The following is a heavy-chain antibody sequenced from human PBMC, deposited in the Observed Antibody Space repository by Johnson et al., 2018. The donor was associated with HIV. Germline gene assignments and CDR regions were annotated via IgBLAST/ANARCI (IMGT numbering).Heavy chain of an antibody. CDR2: ISWNSGSI. J-gene: IGHJ3*02. CDR3: AKALGIVVVLDAFDI. D-gene: IGHD3-22*01. CDR1: GFTFDDYA. Sequence: VQLVESGGGLVQPGRSLRLSCAASGFTFDDYAMHWVRQAPGKGLEWVSGISWNSGSIGYADSVKGRFTISRDNAKNSLYLKMNSLRAEDTALYYCAKALGIVVVLDAFDIWGQGTMVTVSS. V-gene: IGHV3-9*01.